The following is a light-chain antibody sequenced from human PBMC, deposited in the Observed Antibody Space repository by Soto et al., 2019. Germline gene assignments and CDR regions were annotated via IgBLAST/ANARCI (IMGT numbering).Light chain of an antibody. Sequence: DLQMTQSPSTLSASVGDRVTITCRASQSFSTWLAWYQQKPGKAPNLLIYKTSNLESGVPSRFSGSGSGTEFTLTISSLQPDDFATYYCQQYNSNPLTFGGGTNVEIK. CDR2: KTS. CDR1: QSFSTW. CDR3: QQYNSNPLT. V-gene: IGKV1-5*03. J-gene: IGKJ4*01.